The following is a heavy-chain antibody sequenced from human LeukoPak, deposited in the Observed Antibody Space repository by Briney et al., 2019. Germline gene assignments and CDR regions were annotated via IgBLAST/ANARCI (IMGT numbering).Heavy chain of an antibody. J-gene: IGHJ5*02. V-gene: IGHV4-34*01. CDR1: GGSFSGYY. CDR2: INHSGST. CDR3: ARAPPKYCSSTSCSFDP. Sequence: SETLSLTCAVYGGSFSGYYWSWIRQPPGKGLEWIGEINHSGSTNYNPSLKSRVTISVDTSKNQFSLKLSSVTAADTAVYYCARAPPKYCSSTSCSFDPWGRGTLVTVSS. D-gene: IGHD2-2*01.